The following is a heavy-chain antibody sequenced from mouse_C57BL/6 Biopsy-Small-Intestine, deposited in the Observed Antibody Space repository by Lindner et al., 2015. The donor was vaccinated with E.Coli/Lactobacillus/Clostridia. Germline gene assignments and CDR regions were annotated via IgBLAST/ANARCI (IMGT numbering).Heavy chain of an antibody. CDR3: ARSGGSSYHYAMDY. CDR2: IYPRSGNS. J-gene: IGHJ4*01. V-gene: IGHV1-81*01. CDR1: GFTFTSYG. D-gene: IGHD1-1*01. Sequence: VQLQESGAELARPGASVNLSCKTSGFTFTSYGLSWVRQRTGQGLEWIGQIYPRSGNSYYNERFKGKATLTADKSSSTAFMELRSLTSGDSSVYFCARSGGSSYHYAMDYWGQGTSVTVSS.